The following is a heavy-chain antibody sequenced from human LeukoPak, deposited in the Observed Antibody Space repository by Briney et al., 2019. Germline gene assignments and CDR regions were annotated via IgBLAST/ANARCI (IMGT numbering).Heavy chain of an antibody. CDR3: ARGGTPDHGFDM. V-gene: IGHV4-59*01. Sequence: PSQTLSLTCTVSGGSISSDYWSWIRQPPGKGLEWIGYIYYSGGTNYNPSLKSRVIISVDTSKKHFSLKLSSVTAADTAVYYCARGGTPDHGFDMWGQGTMVTVSS. CDR2: IYYSGGT. D-gene: IGHD1-1*01. CDR1: GGSISSDY. J-gene: IGHJ3*02.